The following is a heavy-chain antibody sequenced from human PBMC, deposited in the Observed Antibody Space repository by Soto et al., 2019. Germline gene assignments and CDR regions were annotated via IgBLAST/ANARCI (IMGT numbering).Heavy chain of an antibody. CDR3: ARGAAAGTGYYYYYGMDV. CDR1: GYTFTSYD. D-gene: IGHD6-13*01. Sequence: PSVKVSCKASGYTFTSYDINWVRQATGQGLEWMGWMNPNSGNTGYAQKFQGRVTMTRNTSISTAYMELSSLRSEDTAVYYCARGAAAGTGYYYYYGMDVWGQGTTVTVSS. CDR2: MNPNSGNT. V-gene: IGHV1-8*01. J-gene: IGHJ6*02.